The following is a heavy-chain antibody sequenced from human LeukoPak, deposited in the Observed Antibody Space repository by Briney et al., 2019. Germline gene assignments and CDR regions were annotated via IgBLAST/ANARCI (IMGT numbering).Heavy chain of an antibody. Sequence: GGSLRLSCAASGFTFDDYAMHWVRQAPGKGLEWVSGISWNSGSIGYADSVKGRFTISRDNAKNSLYLQMNSLRAEDTALYYCAKGAMVSYYYYYGMDVWGQGTTVTVSS. CDR1: GFTFDDYA. V-gene: IGHV3-9*01. D-gene: IGHD5-18*01. CDR2: ISWNSGSI. J-gene: IGHJ6*02. CDR3: AKGAMVSYYYYYGMDV.